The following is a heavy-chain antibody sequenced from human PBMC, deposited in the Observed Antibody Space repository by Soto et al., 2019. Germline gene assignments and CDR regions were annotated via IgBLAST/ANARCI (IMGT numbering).Heavy chain of an antibody. D-gene: IGHD4-17*01. CDR3: ARASDTVTSDAFDI. CDR1: GGSITSYY. Sequence: SETLSLTCTVSGGSITSYYWIWIRQPPGKGLEWIGYIYYSGSTNYNPSLKSRVTISVDTSKNQFSLKLSSVTAADTAVYYCARASDTVTSDAFDIWGQGTMVTVSS. CDR2: IYYSGST. J-gene: IGHJ3*02. V-gene: IGHV4-59*01.